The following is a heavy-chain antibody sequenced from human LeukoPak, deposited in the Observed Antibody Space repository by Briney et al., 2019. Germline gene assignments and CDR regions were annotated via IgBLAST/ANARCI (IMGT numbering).Heavy chain of an antibody. CDR2: INPNSGGT. CDR1: GYTFTSYY. J-gene: IGHJ4*02. CDR3: ARDLCYSVSGTYYNVGRVFNY. Sequence: ASVKVSCKASGYTFTSYYMHWVRQAPGQGLEWMGWINPNSGGTNYAQKFQGRVTMTRDTSITTAYMELTSLRSDDTAVYYCARDLCYSVSGTYYNVGRVFNYWGQGTLVTVSS. V-gene: IGHV1-2*02. D-gene: IGHD3-10*01.